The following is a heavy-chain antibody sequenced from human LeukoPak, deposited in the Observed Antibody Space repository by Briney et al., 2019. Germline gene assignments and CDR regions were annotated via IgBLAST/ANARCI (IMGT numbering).Heavy chain of an antibody. D-gene: IGHD3-22*01. CDR2: IRSKTYGGTT. Sequence: PGGSLRLSCAASGFTFSNAWMSWVRQAPGKGLEWVGFIRSKTYGGTTEYAASVNGRFIISRDDSKSIAYLQMNSLKTEDTALYYCTRDLYYDSSDYYQSAYYYYYGLDVWGQGTTVTVSS. CDR3: TRDLYYDSSDYYQSAYYYYYGLDV. CDR1: GFTFSNAW. V-gene: IGHV3-49*04. J-gene: IGHJ6*02.